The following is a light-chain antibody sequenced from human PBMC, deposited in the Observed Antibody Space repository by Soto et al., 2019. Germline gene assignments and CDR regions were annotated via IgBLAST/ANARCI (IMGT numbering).Light chain of an antibody. CDR1: SSNIGSNT. Sequence: QSVLTRPPSASGTPGQRVTISCSGSSSNIGSNTVNWYQQLPGTAPKLLIYSNNQRPSGVPDRFSGSKSGTSASLAISGLQSEDEADYYCAAWDDSLMHYVFGTGTKVTVL. CDR3: AAWDDSLMHYV. J-gene: IGLJ1*01. CDR2: SNN. V-gene: IGLV1-44*01.